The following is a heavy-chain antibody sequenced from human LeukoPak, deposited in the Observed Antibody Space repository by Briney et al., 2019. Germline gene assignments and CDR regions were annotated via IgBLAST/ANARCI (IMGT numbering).Heavy chain of an antibody. D-gene: IGHD3-9*01. CDR2: ISYDGSNK. J-gene: IGHJ6*02. Sequence: GGSLRLSCAASGLTFSSYWMSWVRQAPGKGLEWVAVISYDGSNKYYADSVKGRFTISRDNSKNTLYLQMNSLRAEDTAVYYFSRQQTAYDIPDYYYYGMDVWGQGTTVTVSS. CDR3: SRQQTAYDIPDYYYYGMDV. CDR1: GLTFSSYW. V-gene: IGHV3-30-3*01.